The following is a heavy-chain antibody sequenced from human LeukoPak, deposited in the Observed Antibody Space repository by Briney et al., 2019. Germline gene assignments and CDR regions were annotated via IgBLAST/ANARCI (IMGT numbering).Heavy chain of an antibody. J-gene: IGHJ4*02. Sequence: ASVKVSCKAFGYTFTSNYMHWVRQAPGQGPEWMGVISPSGGSTTYAQKFQGRVTLTRDMSTSTDYLELSSLRSEDTAVYYCARAPADSSHDYWGQGTLVTVSS. CDR3: ARAPADSSHDY. D-gene: IGHD3-22*01. CDR1: GYTFTSNY. CDR2: ISPSGGST. V-gene: IGHV1-46*01.